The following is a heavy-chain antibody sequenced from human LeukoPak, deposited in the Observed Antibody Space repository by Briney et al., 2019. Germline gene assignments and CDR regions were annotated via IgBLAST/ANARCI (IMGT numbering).Heavy chain of an antibody. V-gene: IGHV3-7*01. D-gene: IGHD3-22*01. CDR3: ARKIGPYDSSGGFDY. J-gene: IGHJ4*01. CDR2: VKQDGSEK. Sequence: GGSLRLSCSASGFTFRRYWMIWVRQAPGQGLAGVANVKQDGSEKYYVASVKGRFNISRDKAKNSLYLQMNSLRAEDPAVYYCARKIGPYDSSGGFDYWGHGKLVTVSS. CDR1: GFTFRRYW.